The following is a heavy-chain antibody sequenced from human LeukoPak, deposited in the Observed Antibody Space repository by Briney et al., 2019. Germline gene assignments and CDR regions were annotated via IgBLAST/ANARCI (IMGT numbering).Heavy chain of an antibody. CDR1: GGSFSGYY. J-gene: IGHJ4*02. CDR2: IYTSGST. CDR3: AREMDGETGYFDY. V-gene: IGHV4-4*07. D-gene: IGHD4-17*01. Sequence: PSETLSLTCAVYGGSFSGYYWSWIRQPAGKGLEWIGRIYTSGSTNYNPSLKSRVTMSVDTSKNQFSLKLSSVTAADTAVYYCAREMDGETGYFDYWGQGTLVTVSS.